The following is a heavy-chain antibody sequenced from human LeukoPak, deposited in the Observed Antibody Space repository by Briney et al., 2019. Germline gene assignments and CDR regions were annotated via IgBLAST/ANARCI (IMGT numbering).Heavy chain of an antibody. D-gene: IGHD5-18*01. CDR3: ARGLGRGYSCGYTYYYYMDV. CDR1: GFTFSSYE. V-gene: IGHV3-48*03. J-gene: IGHJ6*03. Sequence: WGSLRLSCAASGFTFSSYEMNWVRQAPGKGLEWVSYISSSGSTIYYADSVKGRFTISRGNAKNSLYLQMNSLRAEDTAVYYCARGLGRGYSCGYTYYYYMDVWGKGTTVTISS. CDR2: ISSSGSTI.